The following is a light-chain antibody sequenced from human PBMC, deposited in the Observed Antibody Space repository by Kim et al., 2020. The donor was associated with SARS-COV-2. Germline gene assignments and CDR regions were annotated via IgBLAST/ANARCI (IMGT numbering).Light chain of an antibody. Sequence: QSVLTQPPSASGTPGQRVTISCSGSSSTIGSNSVNWYQQLPGTAPKLLIYINNQRPSGVPDRFSVSKSGTSASLAISGLQSEDEADYYCTAWDDSVNVYVFGTGTKVTVL. CDR1: SSTIGSNS. V-gene: IGLV1-44*01. J-gene: IGLJ1*01. CDR2: INN. CDR3: TAWDDSVNVYV.